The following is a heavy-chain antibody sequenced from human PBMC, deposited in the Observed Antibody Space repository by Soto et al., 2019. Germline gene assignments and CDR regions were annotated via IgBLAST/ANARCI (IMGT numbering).Heavy chain of an antibody. D-gene: IGHD2-2*02. Sequence: EVQLVESGGGLVKPGESLRLSCVASGFTFSSYSVNWVRQAPGMGLEWVSSISSANAYIYYADSVKGRFTISRDNAKNSLFLQMSSLRAEDTAIYYCTRTIYFGLPGNGMDVWGQGTTVTVSS. CDR1: GFTFSSYS. J-gene: IGHJ6*02. CDR3: TRTIYFGLPGNGMDV. V-gene: IGHV3-21*01. CDR2: ISSANAYI.